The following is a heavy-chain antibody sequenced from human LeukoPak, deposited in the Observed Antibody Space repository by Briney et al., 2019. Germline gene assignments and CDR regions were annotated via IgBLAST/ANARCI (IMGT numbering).Heavy chain of an antibody. Sequence: PGGSLRLSCAASGFTLRSFAMNWVRQAPGKGLEWLSYISSSSSVIYYADSMKGRITISRDNAKNSLYLQMNSLRAEDTAVYYCARDPRTDDGFDIWGQGTLVTVSS. D-gene: IGHD1-1*01. J-gene: IGHJ3*02. CDR2: ISSSSSVI. V-gene: IGHV3-48*04. CDR3: ARDPRTDDGFDI. CDR1: GFTLRSFA.